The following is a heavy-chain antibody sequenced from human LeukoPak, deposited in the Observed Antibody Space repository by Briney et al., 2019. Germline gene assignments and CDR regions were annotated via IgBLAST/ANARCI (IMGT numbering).Heavy chain of an antibody. V-gene: IGHV4-59*12. J-gene: IGHJ5*02. CDR1: GGSISSYY. CDR2: IYYSGST. CDR3: ARETYGSGSHTRWFDP. Sequence: SETLSLTCTVSGGSISSYYWSWIRQPPGKGLEWIGYIYYSGSTNYNPSLKSRVTISVDTSKNQFSLKLSSVTAADTAVYYCARETYGSGSHTRWFDPWGQGTLVTVSS. D-gene: IGHD3-10*01.